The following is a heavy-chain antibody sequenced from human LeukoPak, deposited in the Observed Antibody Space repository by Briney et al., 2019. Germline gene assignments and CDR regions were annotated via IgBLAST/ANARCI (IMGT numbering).Heavy chain of an antibody. CDR3: ARESMVYGDYVGGWFDP. CDR2: IYYSGST. D-gene: IGHD4-17*01. J-gene: IGHJ5*02. CDR1: GGSISSSSYY. Sequence: SETLSLTCTVSGGSISSSSYYWGWIRQPPGKGLEWIGSIYYSGSTNYNPSLKSRVTISVDTSKNQFSLKLSSVTAADTAVYYCARESMVYGDYVGGWFDPWGQGTLVTVSS. V-gene: IGHV4-39*07.